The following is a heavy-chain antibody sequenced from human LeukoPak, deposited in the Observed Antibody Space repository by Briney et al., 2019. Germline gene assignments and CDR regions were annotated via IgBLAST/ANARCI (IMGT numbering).Heavy chain of an antibody. CDR3: ARSHYYDRSCWFDP. CDR1: GFTFSSYS. V-gene: IGHV3-33*08. CDR2: IWYDGSNK. Sequence: GGSLRLSCAASGFTFSSYSMNWVRQAPGKGLEWVAVIWYDGSNKYYADSVKGRFTISRDNSKNTLYLQMNSLRAEDTAMYFCARSHYYDRSCWFDPWGQGTLVTVSS. J-gene: IGHJ5*02. D-gene: IGHD3-22*01.